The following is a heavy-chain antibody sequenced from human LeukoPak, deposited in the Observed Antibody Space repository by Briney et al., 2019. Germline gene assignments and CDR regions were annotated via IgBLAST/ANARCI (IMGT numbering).Heavy chain of an antibody. CDR1: GFIFTDYD. J-gene: IGHJ4*02. CDR2: FGIAGDT. D-gene: IGHD1-26*01. CDR3: VRTNGGTYYDY. V-gene: IGHV3-13*01. Sequence: GGSLRDSCAASGFIFTDYDLHWVRQPPGKGLEWVSVFGIAGDTYYADSVKGRFTISRDVAKNSLYLQMNNLRAGDTAVYYCVRTNGGTYYDYWGQGTLVTVSS.